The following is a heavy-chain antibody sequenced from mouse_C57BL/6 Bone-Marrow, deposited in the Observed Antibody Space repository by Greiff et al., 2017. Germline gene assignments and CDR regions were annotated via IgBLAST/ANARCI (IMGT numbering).Heavy chain of an antibody. D-gene: IGHD3-1*01. CDR2: ISNLAYSI. V-gene: IGHV5-15*01. CDR1: GFTFSDYG. Sequence: EVQVVESGGGLVQPGGSLKLSCAASGFTFSDYGMAWVRQAPRKGPELVAFISNLAYSIYYADTVTGRFTISRENAKNTLYLEMSSLRSEDTAMYYCARAPGGAMDYWGQGTSVTVSS. CDR3: ARAPGGAMDY. J-gene: IGHJ4*01.